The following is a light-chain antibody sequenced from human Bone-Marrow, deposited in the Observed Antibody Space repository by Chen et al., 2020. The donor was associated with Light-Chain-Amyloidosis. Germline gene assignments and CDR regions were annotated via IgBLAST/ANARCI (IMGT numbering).Light chain of an antibody. CDR3: QQYGTSPLT. Sequence: EIVFTQSPGTLSLSPGEGANLSCRASQTISSNYLTWYQQKFGQAPRLLIYGSSSRATGIPDRLTGSGSGTDFTLTINRLEPEDFAMYYCQQYGTSPLTFGGGTKVEIK. J-gene: IGKJ4*01. CDR2: GSS. CDR1: QTISSNY. V-gene: IGKV3-20*01.